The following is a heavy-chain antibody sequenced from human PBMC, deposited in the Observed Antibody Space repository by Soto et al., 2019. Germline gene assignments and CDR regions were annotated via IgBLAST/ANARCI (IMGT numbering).Heavy chain of an antibody. D-gene: IGHD4-4*01. CDR1: GCSISSYY. Sequence: PSETLSLTCTVSGCSISSYYWSWIRQPPGKGLEWIGYIYYSGSTNYNPSLKSRVTISVDTSKNQFSLKLSSVTAADTAVYYCARQAPYDYSKLYYMDVWGKGTTVTVS. V-gene: IGHV4-59*08. CDR2: IYYSGST. CDR3: ARQAPYDYSKLYYMDV. J-gene: IGHJ6*03.